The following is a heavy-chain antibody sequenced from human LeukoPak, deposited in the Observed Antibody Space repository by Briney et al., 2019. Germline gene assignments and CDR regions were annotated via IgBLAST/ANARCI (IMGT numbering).Heavy chain of an antibody. J-gene: IGHJ5*02. CDR1: GGSTSRNTYY. Sequence: SETLSLTCTVSGGSTSRNTYYWGWIRRPPGKGLEWIGNIHYSGSTYYNPSLKSRVTISVDTSKNQFSLNLSSLTAADTAVYYCATSAAVSTYNWFDPWGQGTLVTVSS. D-gene: IGHD5/OR15-5a*01. CDR2: IHYSGST. CDR3: ATSAAVSTYNWFDP. V-gene: IGHV4-39*01.